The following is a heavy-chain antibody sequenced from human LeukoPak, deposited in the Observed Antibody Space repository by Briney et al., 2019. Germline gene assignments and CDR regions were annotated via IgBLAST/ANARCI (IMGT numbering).Heavy chain of an antibody. CDR3: ARRGTATPQ. CDR2: ISGTGGST. V-gene: IGHV3-23*01. CDR1: VFTFSRYA. Sequence: PGGALRLSCVASVFTFSRYARSGVRQAPGKGLEWVSVISGTGGSTYYADSVKGRYTISRDNSKNTLYLQMNRLRAEETAVYYCARRGTATPQWGQGALVTVSP. J-gene: IGHJ4*02. D-gene: IGHD2-21*02.